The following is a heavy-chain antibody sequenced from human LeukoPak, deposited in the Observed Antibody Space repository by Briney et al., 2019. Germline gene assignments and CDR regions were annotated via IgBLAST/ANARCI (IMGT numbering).Heavy chain of an antibody. CDR1: GGSISSSSYY. CDR2: IYYSGST. V-gene: IGHV4-39*07. D-gene: IGHD3-22*01. J-gene: IGHJ5*02. CDR3: ARDTHYDSSGYRVPWFDP. Sequence: SETLSLTCTVSGGSISSSSYYWGWIRQPPGKGLEWIGSIYYSGSTYYNPSLKSRVTISVDTSKSQFSLKLSSVTAADTAVYYCARDTHYDSSGYRVPWFDPWGQGTLVTVSS.